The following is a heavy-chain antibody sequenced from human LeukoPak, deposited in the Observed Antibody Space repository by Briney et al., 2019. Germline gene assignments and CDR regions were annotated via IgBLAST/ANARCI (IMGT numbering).Heavy chain of an antibody. V-gene: IGHV1-2*02. CDR3: ARRRDAFDI. CDR1: GYTFTGYY. Sequence: ASVTVSCKASGYTFTGYYMHWVRQAPGQGLEWKGWINPNSGGTNNAQKFQGRVNMTRDTSISTAYMELSRLRSDDTAVYYCARRRDAFDIWGQGTMVTVSS. CDR2: INPNSGGT. J-gene: IGHJ3*02.